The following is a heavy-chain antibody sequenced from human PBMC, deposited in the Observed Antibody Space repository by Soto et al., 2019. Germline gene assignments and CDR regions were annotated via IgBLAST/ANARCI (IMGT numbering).Heavy chain of an antibody. CDR3: AAAPILAVAYIG. CDR2: IVVGSGNT. Sequence: QIQLVQSGPEVKKPGTSVKVSRKASGFTFTSSAMQWVRQARGQRLEWIEWIVVGSGNTNYAQKFQERVTITRDMSTSTAYMELSSLRSEDTAVYYCAAAPILAVAYIGWGQGTLVTVSS. D-gene: IGHD6-19*01. J-gene: IGHJ4*02. CDR1: GFTFTSSA. V-gene: IGHV1-58*02.